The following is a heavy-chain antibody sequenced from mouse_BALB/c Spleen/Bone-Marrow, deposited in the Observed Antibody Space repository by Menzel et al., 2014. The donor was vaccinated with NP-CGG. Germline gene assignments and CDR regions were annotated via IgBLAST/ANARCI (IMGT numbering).Heavy chain of an antibody. J-gene: IGHJ2*01. CDR3: ARAHYDYVLFDY. Sequence: QVQLQQSGPGLVAPSQSLSITCTVSGFSLTTYGVHWVRQPPGKGLEWLGVIWAGGSTNYNSALMSRLSISKDNSKSQVFLKMNSLQTDDTAMYYCARAHYDYVLFDYWGKAPLSQSPQ. CDR1: GFSLTTYG. D-gene: IGHD2-4*01. CDR2: IWAGGST. V-gene: IGHV2-9*02.